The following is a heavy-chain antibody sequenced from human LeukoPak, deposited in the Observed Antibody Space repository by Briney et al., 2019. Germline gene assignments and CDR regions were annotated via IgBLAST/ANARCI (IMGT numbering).Heavy chain of an antibody. CDR2: ISCGSSTI. V-gene: IGHV3-48*01. CDR1: GFTFSSYS. CDR3: ARENIVVVTAIRAAFDI. J-gene: IGHJ3*02. Sequence: GGSLRLSCAASGFTFSSYSMNWVRQAPGKGLEWVSYISCGSSTIYYADSVKGRFTISRDNAKNSLCLQMNSLRGEDTAVYYCARENIVVVTAIRAAFDIWGQGTMVTVSS. D-gene: IGHD2-21*02.